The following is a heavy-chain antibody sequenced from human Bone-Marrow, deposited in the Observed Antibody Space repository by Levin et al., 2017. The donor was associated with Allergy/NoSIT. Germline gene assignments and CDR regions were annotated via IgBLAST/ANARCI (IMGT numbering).Heavy chain of an antibody. CDR3: TRDPNWDGGE. Sequence: QTGGSLRLYCTASGFTFSNCAMNWVRQAPGKGLMYVSGIGPDGSGATYADSVKGRFTISRDNAKNTLYLQMTSLRAEDTAVYYCTRDPNWDGGEWGQGTLVTVSS. CDR1: GFTFSNCA. J-gene: IGHJ4*02. CDR2: IGPDGSGA. V-gene: IGHV3-74*03. D-gene: IGHD4-23*01.